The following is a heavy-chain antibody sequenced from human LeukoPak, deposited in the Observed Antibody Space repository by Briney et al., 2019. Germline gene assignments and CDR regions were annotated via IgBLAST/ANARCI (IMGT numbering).Heavy chain of an antibody. D-gene: IGHD6-13*01. Sequence: GASVKVSCKASGYTFTSYDTNWVRQATGQGLEWMGWMNPNSGNTGYAQKFQGRVTMTRNTSISTADMELSSLRSEDTAVYYCARVSAAGTWEVDYWGQGTLVTVSS. CDR3: ARVSAAGTWEVDY. CDR2: MNPNSGNT. V-gene: IGHV1-8*01. J-gene: IGHJ4*02. CDR1: GYTFTSYD.